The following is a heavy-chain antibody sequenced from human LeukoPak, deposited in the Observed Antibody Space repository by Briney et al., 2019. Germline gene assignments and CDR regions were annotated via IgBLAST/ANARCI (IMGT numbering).Heavy chain of an antibody. CDR2: ISSSSSYI. CDR1: GFTFSSYE. Sequence: GGSLRLSCAASGFTFSSYEMNWVRQAPGKGLEWVSSISSSSSYIYYADSVKGRFTISRDNAKNSLYLQMNSLRAEDTAVYYCARDRRGIQLWFDPWGQGTLVTVSS. J-gene: IGHJ5*02. CDR3: ARDRRGIQLWFDP. V-gene: IGHV3-21*01. D-gene: IGHD5-18*01.